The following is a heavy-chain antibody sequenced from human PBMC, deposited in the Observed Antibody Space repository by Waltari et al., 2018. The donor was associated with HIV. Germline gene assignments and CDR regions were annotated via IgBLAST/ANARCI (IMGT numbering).Heavy chain of an antibody. CDR2: INQDGSEK. CDR1: GFTFSKHW. D-gene: IGHD2-21*02. V-gene: IGHV3-7*01. J-gene: IGHJ4*02. Sequence: DVQLVESGGGLVQPGGSLRLSCAASGFTFSKHWMTWGRQAPGEGLEWVANINQDGSEKYYVDSVKGRFTISRDNTKNSLYLQMNNVRADDTAVYYCASPGCGGGCYRIDYWGQGTLVTVSS. CDR3: ASPGCGGGCYRIDY.